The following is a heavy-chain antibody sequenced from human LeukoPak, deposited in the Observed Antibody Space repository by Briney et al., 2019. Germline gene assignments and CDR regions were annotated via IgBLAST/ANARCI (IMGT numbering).Heavy chain of an antibody. CDR3: ARGLTMVRGVIRAPNRTPFDY. V-gene: IGHV3-48*04. Sequence: PGGSLRLSCAASGFTFSSYSMNWVRQAPGKGLEWVSYISSSGSTIYYADSVKGRFTISRDNAKNSLYLQMNSLRAEDTAVCYCARGLTMVRGVIRAPNRTPFDYWGQGTLVTVSS. CDR2: ISSSGSTI. D-gene: IGHD3-10*01. CDR1: GFTFSSYS. J-gene: IGHJ4*02.